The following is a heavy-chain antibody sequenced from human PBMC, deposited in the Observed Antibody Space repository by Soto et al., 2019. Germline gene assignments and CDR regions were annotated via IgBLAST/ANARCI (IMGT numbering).Heavy chain of an antibody. Sequence: GGSLRLSCAASAFTFKNHWMHWVRQVPGKGPVWVSRINGDGSFTSYADAVKGRFTIPRDNAKNTLYLQMGSLRAEDMAVYYCARDQSSTYDYWGQGTLVTVSS. J-gene: IGHJ4*02. CDR2: INGDGSFT. D-gene: IGHD1-26*01. CDR3: ARDQSSTYDY. CDR1: AFTFKNHW. V-gene: IGHV3-74*01.